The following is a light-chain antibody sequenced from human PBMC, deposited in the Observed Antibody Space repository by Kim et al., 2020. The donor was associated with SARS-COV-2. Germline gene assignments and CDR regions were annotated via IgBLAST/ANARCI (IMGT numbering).Light chain of an antibody. CDR2: LNRDGSH. CDR3: QTWGTGIHV. V-gene: IGLV4-69*01. CDR1: SGHSSYG. J-gene: IGLJ1*01. Sequence: SVRLACTLSSGHSSYGIAWHQQQQEKGPRYLMMLNRDGSHSKGDGIPDRFSGSSSGAERYLTISSRQSEDESDYYCQTWGTGIHVFGTGTKVTVL.